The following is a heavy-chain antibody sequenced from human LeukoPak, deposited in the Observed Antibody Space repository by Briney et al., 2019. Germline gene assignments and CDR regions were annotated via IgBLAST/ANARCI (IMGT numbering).Heavy chain of an antibody. CDR2: ISYDGPNK. V-gene: IGHV3-30*04. D-gene: IGHD3-10*01. CDR3: AKGPEVRGVIVILKTGEKGALDY. Sequence: GGSLRLSCAASAFTFSTYSMHWVRQAPGKGLEWVAAISYDGPNKNYADSVKGRFTISRDNSKNTLYLQMNSLRAEDTAVYYCAKGPEVRGVIVILKTGEKGALDYWGQGTLVTVSS. CDR1: AFTFSTYS. J-gene: IGHJ4*02.